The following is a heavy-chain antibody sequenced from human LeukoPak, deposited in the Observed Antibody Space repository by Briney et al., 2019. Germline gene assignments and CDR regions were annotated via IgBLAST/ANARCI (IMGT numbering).Heavy chain of an antibody. CDR2: ISSSGSTI. V-gene: IGHV3-48*04. J-gene: IGHJ4*02. D-gene: IGHD3-10*01. Sequence: GGSLRLSCATSGFRFRSYGMSWIRQAPGKGLEWISYISSSGSTIYYTDSVEGRFTISRDNAKNSLYLQMNSLRAEDTAVYYCAVTRGYFGSGSYFVPVFFDYWGQGTLVTVSS. CDR3: AVTRGYFGSGSYFVPVFFDY. CDR1: GFRFRSYG.